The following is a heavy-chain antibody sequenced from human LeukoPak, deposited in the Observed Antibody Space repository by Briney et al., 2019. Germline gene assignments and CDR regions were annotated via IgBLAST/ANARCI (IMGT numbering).Heavy chain of an antibody. CDR3: AREYDY. V-gene: IGHV3-48*04. CDR1: GFTFSSYS. CDR2: ISSSSSTI. J-gene: IGHJ4*02. Sequence: GGSLRLSCAASGFTFSSYSMNWVRQAPGRRLEWVSYISSSSSTIYYADSVKGRFTISRDNAKNSLYLQMNSLRAEDTAVYYCAREYDYWGQGTLVTVSS.